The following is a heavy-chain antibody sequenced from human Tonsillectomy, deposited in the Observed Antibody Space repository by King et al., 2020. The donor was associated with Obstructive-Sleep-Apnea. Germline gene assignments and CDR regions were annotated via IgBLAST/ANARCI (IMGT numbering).Heavy chain of an antibody. CDR2: THYSGST. CDR1: GGSISSYY. J-gene: IGHJ5*02. V-gene: IGHV4-59*01. Sequence: QLQESGPGLVKPSETLSLTCTVSGGSISSYYWSWLRQPPGKRLEWIGYTHYSGSTNYNPSLKSRVTMSVDTSKKQFALKLSSATAADTAVYYCAREDCSSTTCYALGWFDPWGQGTLVTVSS. D-gene: IGHD2-2*01. CDR3: AREDCSSTTCYALGWFDP.